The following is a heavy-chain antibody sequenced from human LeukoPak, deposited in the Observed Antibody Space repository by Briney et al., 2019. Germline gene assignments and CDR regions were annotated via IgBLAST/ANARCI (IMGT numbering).Heavy chain of an antibody. CDR3: ARVSSSWYQDWYFDL. Sequence: SETLSLTGTVSGGSVSTGSYYWSWIRQPAGRGLEWIGHIHTSGTMNYNASLKSRVRISVETSKTQFSLKLSSVTAADTAVYYRARVSSSWYQDWYFDLWGRGTLVTVSS. D-gene: IGHD6-13*01. CDR1: GGSVSTGSYY. CDR2: IHTSGTM. J-gene: IGHJ2*01. V-gene: IGHV4-61*09.